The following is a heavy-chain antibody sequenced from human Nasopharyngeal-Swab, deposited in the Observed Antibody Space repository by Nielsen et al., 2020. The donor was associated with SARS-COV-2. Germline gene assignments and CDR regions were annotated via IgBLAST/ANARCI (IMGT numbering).Heavy chain of an antibody. D-gene: IGHD6-19*01. Sequence: GSLKISCAASGFTFSSYSMNWVRQAPGKGLEWVSYISSSSSYTNYADSVKGRFTISRDNAKNSLYLQMNSLRAEDTAVYYCARTGSGWYHDYWGQGTLVTVPS. V-gene: IGHV3-21*05. CDR2: ISSSSSYT. CDR3: ARTGSGWYHDY. J-gene: IGHJ4*02. CDR1: GFTFSSYS.